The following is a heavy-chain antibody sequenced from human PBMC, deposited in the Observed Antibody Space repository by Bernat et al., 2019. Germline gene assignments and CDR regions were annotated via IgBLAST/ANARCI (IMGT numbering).Heavy chain of an antibody. V-gene: IGHV3-33*01. J-gene: IGHJ6*02. CDR2: IWYDGSNK. CDR1: GFTFSSYG. CDR3: ARDVSRNNYYYYVMDV. Sequence: QVQLVESGGGVVQPGRSLRLSCAASGFTFSSYGMHWVRQAPGKGLEWVAVIWYDGSNKYYADSVKGRFTISRDNSKNTLYLQMNSLRAEDTAVYYCARDVSRNNYYYYVMDVWGQGTTVTVSS.